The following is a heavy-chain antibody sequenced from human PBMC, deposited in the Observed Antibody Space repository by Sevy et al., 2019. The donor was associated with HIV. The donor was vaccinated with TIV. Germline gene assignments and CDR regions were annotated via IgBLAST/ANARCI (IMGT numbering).Heavy chain of an antibody. V-gene: IGHV4-61*01. D-gene: IGHD3-22*01. CDR3: AREPYFFDKSGYYWDY. CDR2: VYHTGST. J-gene: IGHJ4*02. Sequence: SETLSLTCAVSGVSVTTDTYYWSWIRQPPGKGLEWIGYVYHTGSTNYSPSFKSRVTISIDTSKNRFSLRLFSVAAADTAMYYCAREPYFFDKSGYYWDYWGQGILVTVSS. CDR1: GVSVTTDTYY.